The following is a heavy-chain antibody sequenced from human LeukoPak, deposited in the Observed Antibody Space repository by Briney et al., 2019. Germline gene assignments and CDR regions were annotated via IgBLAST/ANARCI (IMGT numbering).Heavy chain of an antibody. J-gene: IGHJ4*02. CDR2: ISYDGSNK. CDR3: AKDQVISSGCIDY. Sequence: GGSLRLSCAPSGFTLSSYGMHWVRHAPGKGLEWAAVISYDGSNKYYADSAKGRFTISRDNSKNTLYLQMNSLRAEDTAVYYCAKDQVISSGCIDYWGQGTLVTASS. CDR1: GFTLSSYG. D-gene: IGHD6-19*01. V-gene: IGHV3-30*18.